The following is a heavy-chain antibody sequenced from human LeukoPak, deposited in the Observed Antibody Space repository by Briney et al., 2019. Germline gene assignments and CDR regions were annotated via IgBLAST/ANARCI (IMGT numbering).Heavy chain of an antibody. V-gene: IGHV4-39*07. Sequence: SETLSLTCTVSGGSISSSSYRWGWIRQPPGKGLEWIGSVYYSGSTNYNPSLKSRVTMSVDTSKNQFSLKLSSVTAADTAVYYCARGRAGHDYWGQGTLVTASS. J-gene: IGHJ4*02. CDR1: GGSISSSSYR. CDR2: VYYSGST. D-gene: IGHD6-19*01. CDR3: ARGRAGHDY.